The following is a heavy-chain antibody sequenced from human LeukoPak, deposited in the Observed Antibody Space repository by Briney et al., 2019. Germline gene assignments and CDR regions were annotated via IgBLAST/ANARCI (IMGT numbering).Heavy chain of an antibody. D-gene: IGHD1-14*01. Sequence: GASVKVSCKASGGTFSSYAISWLRQAPGQGLEWMGRIIPILGIANYAQKLQGRVTMTTDTSTSTAYMELRSLRSDDTAVYYCAREDNLNWFDPWGQGTLVTVSS. CDR2: IIPILGIA. V-gene: IGHV1-69*04. J-gene: IGHJ5*02. CDR3: AREDNLNWFDP. CDR1: GGTFSSYA.